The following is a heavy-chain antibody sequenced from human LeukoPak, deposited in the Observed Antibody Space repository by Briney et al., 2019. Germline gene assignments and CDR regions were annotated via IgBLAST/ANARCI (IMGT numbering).Heavy chain of an antibody. CDR2: ISSSGGST. J-gene: IGHJ4*02. D-gene: IGHD2-2*01. CDR1: GFTFSSYV. Sequence: PGGSLRLSCAASGFTFSSYVMSWVRQAPGKGLEWVSAISSSGGSTYYADSVKGRFTISRDNSKNTLYLQLNSLRSEDTAVYYCAKVKGSEGYCSITSCLADYWGQGTLVTVSS. V-gene: IGHV3-23*01. CDR3: AKVKGSEGYCSITSCLADY.